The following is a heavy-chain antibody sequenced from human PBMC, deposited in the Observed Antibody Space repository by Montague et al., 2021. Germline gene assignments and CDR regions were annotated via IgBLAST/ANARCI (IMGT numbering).Heavy chain of an antibody. CDR1: GGSISSASYY. J-gene: IGHJ5*02. D-gene: IGHD2-15*01. V-gene: IGHV4-39*01. CDR3: ARSLYCRGGSCYSGFDP. Sequence: SETLSLTCTVSGGSISSASYYWGWIRQPPGKGPEFIGVIYYNGTTYHNPSLKSCVTVSMDTSKNQSSLKLSSVTAADTAAYYCARSLYCRGGSCYSGFDPWGQGTLVTASS. CDR2: IYYNGTT.